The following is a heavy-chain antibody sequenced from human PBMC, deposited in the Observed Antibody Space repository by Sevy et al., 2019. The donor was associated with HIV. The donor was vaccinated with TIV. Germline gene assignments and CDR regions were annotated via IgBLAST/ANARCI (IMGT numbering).Heavy chain of an antibody. V-gene: IGHV3-30*18. CDR1: GFTFSSYG. J-gene: IGHJ4*02. CDR2: ISYDGSNK. Sequence: GGSLRLSCAASGFTFSSYGIHWVRQAPGKGLEWVAVISYDGSNKFYADSVKGRFTITRDNSENTQYLQMNSLRAEDTAVYYCAKGRYYGSGGPYYFDYWGQGTLVTVSS. D-gene: IGHD3-10*01. CDR3: AKGRYYGSGGPYYFDY.